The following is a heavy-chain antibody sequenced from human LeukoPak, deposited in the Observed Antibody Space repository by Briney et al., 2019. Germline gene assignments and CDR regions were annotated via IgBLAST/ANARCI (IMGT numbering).Heavy chain of an antibody. D-gene: IGHD3-10*01. CDR1: GGSISTYY. V-gene: IGHV4-59*01. CDR3: ARIMVRGVIKGLYWFDP. Sequence: SETLSLTCTVSGGSISTYYWSWIRQPPGKGLEWIGYIYYTGSTSYNPSLKSRVTMSLDASKNQFSLKLSSVTAADTAVYYCARIMVRGVIKGLYWFDPWGQGTLVTVSS. CDR2: IYYTGST. J-gene: IGHJ5*02.